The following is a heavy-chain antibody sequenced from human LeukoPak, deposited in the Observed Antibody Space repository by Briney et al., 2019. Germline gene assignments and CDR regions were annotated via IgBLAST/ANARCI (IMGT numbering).Heavy chain of an antibody. CDR2: INPSGGST. Sequence: ASVKVSCKASGSPFTTYYMHWVRQAPGQGLQWMGIINPSGGSTSYAQKFQGRVTMTRDTSTSTVYMELSSLRSDDMAIYYCARSVKMPTIVHWGQGTLVTVS. V-gene: IGHV1-46*03. CDR1: GSPFTTYY. J-gene: IGHJ4*02. D-gene: IGHD5-24*01. CDR3: ARSVKMPTIVH.